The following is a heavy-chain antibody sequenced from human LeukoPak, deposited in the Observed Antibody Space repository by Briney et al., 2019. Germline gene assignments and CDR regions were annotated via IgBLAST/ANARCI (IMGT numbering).Heavy chain of an antibody. V-gene: IGHV3-9*01. CDR3: ARSNVVVTAIQASYAFDI. D-gene: IGHD2-21*02. Sequence: PGRSLRLSCAASGFTFDDYAMHWVRQAPGKGLEWVSGISWNSGSIGYADSVKGRFTISRDNAKNSLYLQMNSLRAEDTAVYYCARSNVVVTAIQASYAFDIWGQGTMVTVSS. CDR1: GFTFDDYA. CDR2: ISWNSGSI. J-gene: IGHJ3*02.